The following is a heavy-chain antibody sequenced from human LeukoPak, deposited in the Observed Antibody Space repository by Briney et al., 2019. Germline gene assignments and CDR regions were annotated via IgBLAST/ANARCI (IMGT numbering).Heavy chain of an antibody. Sequence: SETLSLTCTVSGGSISSSSYYWGWIRQPPGKGLEWIGSIYHSGSTYYNPSLKSRVTISVDTSKNQFSLKLSSVTAADTAVYYCATSGSYYDPFDYWGQGTLVTVSS. CDR3: ATSGSYYDPFDY. V-gene: IGHV4-39*07. D-gene: IGHD1-26*01. CDR1: GGSISSSSYY. J-gene: IGHJ4*02. CDR2: IYHSGST.